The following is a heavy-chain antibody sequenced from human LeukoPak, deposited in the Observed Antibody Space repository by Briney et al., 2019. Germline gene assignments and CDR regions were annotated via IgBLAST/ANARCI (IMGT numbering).Heavy chain of an antibody. CDR1: VFSCCGFD. CDR2: TNSRGTTT. D-gene: IGHD6-13*01. CDR3: MREARQPDGFDI. J-gene: IGHJ3*02. Sequence: GVSVSLSCAASVFSCCGFDMLWVPQAPGKGGVGLCYTNSRGTTTGYAGPVKGPFTIDRDNAKNSLYLQMNSLRGEDTAVYYCMREARQPDGFDIWGQGTMVTVSS. V-gene: IGHV3-48*03.